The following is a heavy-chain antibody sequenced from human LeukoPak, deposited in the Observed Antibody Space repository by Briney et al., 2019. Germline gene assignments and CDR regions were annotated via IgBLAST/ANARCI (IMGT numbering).Heavy chain of an antibody. Sequence: GGALRLSCAASGINFRAAGMHWVRQAPGRGREWVTFIQTDGGDKKYAASVAGRFTISRDNSKNTVYLHMSSLRPDDTALYYCAREGGTVVIGRFDYWGQGTLVTVSS. CDR2: IQTDGGDK. J-gene: IGHJ4*02. CDR3: AREGGTVVIGRFDY. V-gene: IGHV3-30*02. D-gene: IGHD2-2*01. CDR1: GINFRAAG.